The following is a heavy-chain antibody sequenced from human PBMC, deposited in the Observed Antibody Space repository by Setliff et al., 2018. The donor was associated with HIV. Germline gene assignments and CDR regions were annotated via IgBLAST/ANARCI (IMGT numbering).Heavy chain of an antibody. CDR1: GGFISNNY. CDR2: THYSGSS. CDR3: ARDVGLCGVDCWPYFYFDL. J-gene: IGHJ2*01. Sequence: PSETLSLTCTISGGFISNNYWNWIRQPPGKGLEWIGSTHYSGSSYYSPSLKSRVTISLDTSKNQFSLKLSSMTAADTAVYYCARDVGLCGVDCWPYFYFDLWGRGNLVTVSS. V-gene: IGHV4-59*01. D-gene: IGHD2-21*02.